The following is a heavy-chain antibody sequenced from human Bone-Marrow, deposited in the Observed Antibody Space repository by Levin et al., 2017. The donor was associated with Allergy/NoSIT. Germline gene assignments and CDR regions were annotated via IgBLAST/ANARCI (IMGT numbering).Heavy chain of an antibody. CDR2: ISAYNGHP. Sequence: GESLKISCKTSGYSFTSYGISWVRQAPGQGLEWMGWISAYNGHPNYAQKFQGRVTMTTDSSTSTAYMELRSLRFDDTAVYYCAKVEFLEWSLMDYWGQGTLVIVSS. V-gene: IGHV1-18*01. CDR1: GYSFTSYG. D-gene: IGHD3-3*01. J-gene: IGHJ4*02. CDR3: AKVEFLEWSLMDY.